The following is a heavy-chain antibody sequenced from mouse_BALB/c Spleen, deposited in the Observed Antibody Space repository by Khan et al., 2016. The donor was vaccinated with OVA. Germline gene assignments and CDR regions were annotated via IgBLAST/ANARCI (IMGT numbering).Heavy chain of an antibody. CDR3: AAHLTGSIAY. D-gene: IGHD4-1*01. V-gene: IGHV5-6*01. CDR2: ISSGGDYT. Sequence: EVQLVESGGDLVKPGGSLKLSCAASGFTFSSYSMSWVRQTPDKRLEWVASISSGGDYTYYPDSVKGRFTFSRDNAKNTLYLQMNDLKSEDTAMYYCAAHLTGSIAYWGQGTLVTVSA. J-gene: IGHJ3*01. CDR1: GFTFSSYS.